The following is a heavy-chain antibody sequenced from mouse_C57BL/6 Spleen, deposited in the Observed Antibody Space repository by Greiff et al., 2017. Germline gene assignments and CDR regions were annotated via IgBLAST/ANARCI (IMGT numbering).Heavy chain of an antibody. J-gene: IGHJ4*01. Sequence: EVKLVESGGGLVQPGGSLSLSCAASGFTFTDYYMSWVRQPPGKALEWLGFIRNKANGYTTEYSASVKGPVTISRDNSQSILYLQMNALRAEDSATYYGARYNDCYAYYYAMDYWGQGTSVTVSS. V-gene: IGHV7-3*01. CDR3: ARYNDCYAYYYAMDY. D-gene: IGHD2-3*01. CDR1: GFTFTDYY. CDR2: IRNKANGYTT.